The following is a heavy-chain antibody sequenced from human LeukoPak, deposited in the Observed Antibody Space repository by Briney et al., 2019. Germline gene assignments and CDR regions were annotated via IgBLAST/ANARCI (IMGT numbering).Heavy chain of an antibody. CDR1: GGSFSGYY. D-gene: IGHD6-19*01. CDR3: ARGPQRGIAVALYYYYGMDV. CDR2: INHSGST. J-gene: IGHJ6*02. Sequence: SETLSLTCAVYGGSFSGYYWSWIRQPPGQGLDWIGEINHSGSTNYNPSLKSRVTISVDTSKNQFSLKLSSVTAADTAVYYCARGPQRGIAVALYYYYGMDVWGQGTTVTVSS. V-gene: IGHV4-34*01.